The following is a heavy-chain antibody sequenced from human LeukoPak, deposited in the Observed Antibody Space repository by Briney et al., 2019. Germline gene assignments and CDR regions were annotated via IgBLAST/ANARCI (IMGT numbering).Heavy chain of an antibody. V-gene: IGHV5-51*01. CDR1: GYSFTSYW. CDR3: ARLRRITIFGVATDFDY. CDR2: IYPGDSDT. Sequence: GESLKISCEGSGYSFTSYWIGWVRQMPGKGLEWMGIIYPGDSDTRYSPSFQGQVTISADKSISTAYLQWSSLKASDTAMYYCARLRRITIFGVATDFDYWGQGTLVTVSS. D-gene: IGHD3-3*01. J-gene: IGHJ4*02.